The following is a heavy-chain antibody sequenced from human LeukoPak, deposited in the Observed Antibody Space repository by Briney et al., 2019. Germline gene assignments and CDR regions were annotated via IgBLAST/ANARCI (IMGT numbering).Heavy chain of an antibody. V-gene: IGHV3-23*01. CDR3: AKTMVVVVIRGYFDY. J-gene: IGHJ4*02. CDR2: ISGSGGST. CDR1: GFTFSSYA. Sequence: GGSLRLSCAASGFTFSSYAMSWVRQAPGKGLEWVSAISGSGGSTYYADSVKGRFTISRDNSKDTLYLQMNSLRAEDTAVYYCAKTMVVVVIRGYFDYWGQGTLVTVSS. D-gene: IGHD3-22*01.